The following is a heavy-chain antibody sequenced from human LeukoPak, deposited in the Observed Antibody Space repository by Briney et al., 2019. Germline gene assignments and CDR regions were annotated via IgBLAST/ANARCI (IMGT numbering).Heavy chain of an antibody. V-gene: IGHV3-66*01. D-gene: IGHD3-10*01. J-gene: IGHJ6*03. CDR1: GVTVSSNY. CDR3: ARETRGDYMDV. Sequence: GGSLRLSCAASGVTVSSNYMTWVRQAPGKGLEWVSVIYSGGSTYYADSVKGRFTISRDNSKNALYLQMNSLRAEDTAVYYCARETRGDYMDVWAKGPRSPSP. CDR2: IYSGGST.